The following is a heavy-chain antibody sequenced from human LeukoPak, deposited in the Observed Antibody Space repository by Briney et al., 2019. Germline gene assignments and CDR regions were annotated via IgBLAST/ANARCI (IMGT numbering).Heavy chain of an antibody. CDR3: ARVVPNYDILTGPTFSFDY. CDR1: GFTFSSYW. V-gene: IGHV3-7*03. Sequence: GGSLRLSWAASGFTFSSYWMGWVRQAPGKGLEWVANIKQDGSEKYYVDSVKGRITISRDNAKNSLYLQMNSLRGEDTAVYYCARVVPNYDILTGPTFSFDYWGQGTLVTVSS. D-gene: IGHD3-9*01. J-gene: IGHJ4*02. CDR2: IKQDGSEK.